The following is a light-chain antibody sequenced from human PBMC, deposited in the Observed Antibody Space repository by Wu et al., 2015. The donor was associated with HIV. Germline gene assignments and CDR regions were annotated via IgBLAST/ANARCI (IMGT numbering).Light chain of an antibody. J-gene: IGKJ4*01. Sequence: EIVLTQSPDTLSLSPGDRATLSCRASQSVSRSLAWYQQNPVQAPRLLIYDASNRAAGIPDRFSGSGSGTDFTLTISSLEPEDFAVYYCQQYTTWPLSFGGGTRVEI. CDR3: QQYTTWPLS. V-gene: IGKV3-11*01. CDR1: QSVSRS. CDR2: DAS.